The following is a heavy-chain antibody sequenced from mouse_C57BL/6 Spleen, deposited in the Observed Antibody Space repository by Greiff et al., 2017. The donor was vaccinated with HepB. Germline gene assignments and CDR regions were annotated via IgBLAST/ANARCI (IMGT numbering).Heavy chain of an antibody. CDR2: ISDGGSYT. CDR1: GFTFSSYA. CDR3: ARDRIYYGSSSYWYFDV. J-gene: IGHJ1*03. V-gene: IGHV5-4*01. Sequence: EVKLVESGGGLVKPGGSLKLSCAASGFTFSSYAMSWVRQTPEKRLEWVATISDGGSYTYYPDNVKGRFTISRDNAKNNLYLQMSHLKSEDTAMYYCARDRIYYGSSSYWYFDVWGTGTTVTVSS. D-gene: IGHD1-1*01.